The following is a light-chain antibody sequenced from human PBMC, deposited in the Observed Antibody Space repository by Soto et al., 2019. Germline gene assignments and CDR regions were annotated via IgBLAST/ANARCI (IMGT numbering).Light chain of an antibody. CDR2: DAS. CDR3: QQYNSYSQA. Sequence: DIQMTPSPSTLSASLGDRVTITCRASQSISSWLAWYQQKPGKATRLLIYDASSLERGVPSRFSGSGSETEFTLTISSLQPDDFATYYCQQYNSYSQAFGQGTKVEVK. V-gene: IGKV1-5*01. J-gene: IGKJ1*01. CDR1: QSISSW.